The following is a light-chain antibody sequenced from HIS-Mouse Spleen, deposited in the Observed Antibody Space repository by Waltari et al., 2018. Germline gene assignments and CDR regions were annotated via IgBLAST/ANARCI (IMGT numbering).Light chain of an antibody. Sequence: DIVMTQSPDSLAVSLGERATINCKSSQSVLYSSNNKNYLAWSQQKPGQPPKLLIYWASTRESGVPYRFSGSGSGTDFTLTISSLQAEDVAVYYCQQYYSTPLTFGQGTKVEIK. CDR3: QQYYSTPLT. J-gene: IGKJ1*01. CDR2: WAS. V-gene: IGKV4-1*01. CDR1: QSVLYSSNNKNY.